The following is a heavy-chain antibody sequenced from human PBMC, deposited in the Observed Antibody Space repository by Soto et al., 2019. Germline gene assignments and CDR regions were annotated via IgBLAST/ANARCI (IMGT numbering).Heavy chain of an antibody. Sequence: GGSLRLSCAASGFTFSDSGMHWVRQAPGKGLEWVAVIWNDGNTVYYADSVQGRFTISRDNYRNILYLQMNSLRVDDTAVYYCVRDSRIVATPAMGSVGFDPWGQGTLVTVSS. D-gene: IGHD2-2*01. V-gene: IGHV3-33*01. J-gene: IGHJ5*02. CDR2: IWNDGNTV. CDR3: VRDSRIVATPAMGSVGFDP. CDR1: GFTFSDSG.